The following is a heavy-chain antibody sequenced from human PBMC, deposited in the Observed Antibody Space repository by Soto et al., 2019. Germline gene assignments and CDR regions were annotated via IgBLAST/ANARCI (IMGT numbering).Heavy chain of an antibody. D-gene: IGHD3-16*02. V-gene: IGHV1-46*01. CDR2: INPSGGST. CDR1: GYTFTSYY. J-gene: IGHJ3*02. CDR3: ARGGAWSLSLGELSPPHDAFDI. Sequence: QVQLVQSGAEVKKPGASVKVSCKASGYTFTSYYMHLVRQAPGQGLEWMGIINPSGGSTSYAQKFQGRVTMTRDTSTSTVYMELSSLRSEDAAVYYCARGGAWSLSLGELSPPHDAFDIWGQGTMVTVSS.